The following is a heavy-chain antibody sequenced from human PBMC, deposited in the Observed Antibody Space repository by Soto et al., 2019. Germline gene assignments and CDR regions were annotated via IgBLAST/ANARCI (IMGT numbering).Heavy chain of an antibody. CDR3: ASLPVADVAFDI. J-gene: IGHJ3*02. V-gene: IGHV4-34*01. CDR1: GGSFSGYY. Sequence: PSETLSLTCAVYGGSFSGYYWTWIRQPPGTGLEWIGEINHSGSTNYNPSLKSRVTISVDTSKNQFSLKLTSVTAADTAVYYCASLPVADVAFDIWGQGTMVTVSS. CDR2: INHSGST. D-gene: IGHD6-19*01.